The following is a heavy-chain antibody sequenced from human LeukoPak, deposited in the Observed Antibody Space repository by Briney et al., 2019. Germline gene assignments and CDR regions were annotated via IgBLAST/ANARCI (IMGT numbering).Heavy chain of an antibody. Sequence: PGGSLRLSCAASGFTFSSYAMSWVRQAPGKGLEWVSGISGSGRSTYYADSVKGRFTISRDNAKNSLYLQMNSLRAEDTAVYYCARDLAVAGYNWSDPWGQGTLVTVSS. CDR1: GFTFSSYA. CDR3: ARDLAVAGYNWSDP. CDR2: ISGSGRST. D-gene: IGHD6-19*01. V-gene: IGHV3-23*01. J-gene: IGHJ5*02.